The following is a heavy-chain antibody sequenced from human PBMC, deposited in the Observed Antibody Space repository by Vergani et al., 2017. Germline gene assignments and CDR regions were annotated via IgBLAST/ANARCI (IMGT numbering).Heavy chain of an antibody. CDR2: ISASGNA. J-gene: IGHJ3*02. Sequence: QVQLQASGPGRVKPSQTLSLTCTMSGGSISAGYYFWSWIRQPAGKGLEWLGHISASGNASHSPSLKTRVSMSVDTSKNQFSLTVTSVTAADTAIYFCARRSGGYYSGGKVHPLRTAFDIWGQGTMVTVSS. D-gene: IGHD2-15*01. CDR1: GGSISAGYYF. CDR3: ARRSGGYYSGGKVHPLRTAFDI. V-gene: IGHV4-61*02.